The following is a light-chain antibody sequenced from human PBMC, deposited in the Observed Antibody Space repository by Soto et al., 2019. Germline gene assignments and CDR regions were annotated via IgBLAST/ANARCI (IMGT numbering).Light chain of an antibody. Sequence: QSVLTQPPSASGTPGQRVTISCSGSSSNIGSNYVYWYQQLPGTVPHLLIYRNSERPSGVPDRFSGSKSGNSASLAISGLRSEDEADYYCAAWDDSLSGVVFGGGTKLTVL. CDR2: RNS. CDR1: SSNIGSNY. V-gene: IGLV1-47*01. J-gene: IGLJ2*01. CDR3: AAWDDSLSGVV.